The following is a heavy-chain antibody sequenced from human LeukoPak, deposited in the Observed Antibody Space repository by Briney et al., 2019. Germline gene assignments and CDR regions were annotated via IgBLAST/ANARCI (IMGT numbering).Heavy chain of an antibody. CDR1: GFTFSDYY. CDR2: ISSSGSTI. V-gene: IGHV3-11*04. D-gene: IGHD2-15*01. CDR3: AKDLRRYCSGGSCSELDY. Sequence: GGSLRLSCAASGFTFSDYYMSWIRQAPGKGLEWVSYISSSGSTIYYADSVKGRFTISRDNAKNSLYLQMNSLRAEDTAVYYCAKDLRRYCSGGSCSELDYWGQGTLVTVSS. J-gene: IGHJ4*02.